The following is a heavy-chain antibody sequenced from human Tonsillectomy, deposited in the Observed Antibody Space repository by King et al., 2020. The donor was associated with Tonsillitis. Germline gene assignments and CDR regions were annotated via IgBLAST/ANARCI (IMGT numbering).Heavy chain of an antibody. D-gene: IGHD6-19*01. CDR1: GGSISSGDYY. V-gene: IGHV4-30-4*01. Sequence: QLQESGPGLVKPSQTLSLTCTVSGGSISSGDYYWSWIRQPPGKGLEWIGYIFYSGSTYYNPSLKSRLTISVDTSKNQFSLKLSSVTAADTAVYFCASDSGWAQFDYWGQGTLVTVSS. CDR2: IFYSGST. J-gene: IGHJ4*02. CDR3: ASDSGWAQFDY.